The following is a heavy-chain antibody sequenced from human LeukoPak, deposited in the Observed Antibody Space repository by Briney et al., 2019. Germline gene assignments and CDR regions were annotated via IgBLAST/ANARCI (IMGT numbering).Heavy chain of an antibody. CDR3: AKDRDFWSGYGMDV. Sequence: PGGSLRLSCAASGFTFSSYAMSWVRQAPGKGLEWVAVISYDGSNKYYADSVKGRFTISRDNSKNTLYLQMNSLRAEDTAVYYCAKDRDFWSGYGMDVWGQGTTVTVSS. J-gene: IGHJ6*02. V-gene: IGHV3-30*18. CDR1: GFTFSSYA. CDR2: ISYDGSNK. D-gene: IGHD3-3*01.